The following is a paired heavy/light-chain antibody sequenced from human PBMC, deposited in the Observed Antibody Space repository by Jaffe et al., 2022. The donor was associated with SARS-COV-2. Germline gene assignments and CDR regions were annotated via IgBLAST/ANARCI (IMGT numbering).Light chain of an antibody. CDR1: QRVSNY. V-gene: IGKV1-39*01. CDR3: QQSYSEPRT. J-gene: IGKJ1*01. Sequence: DIQMTQSPSSLSASVGDRVTITCRASQRVSNYLNWYQQKPGKAPKLLIYAASTLQSGVTSRFSGSASGTDFTLTISSLQPEDFATYYCQQSYSEPRTFGQGTKVEIK. CDR2: AAS.
Heavy chain of an antibody. Sequence: QVQLQESGPGLVKPSQTLSLTCTVSGASISSGSYYWSWIRQPAGEGLEYIGRIYTSGISKYNPSLKSRVTISLDTSKNQFSLELTSVTAADTAVYYCAREVPAAPYYYGMDVWGQGTTVTVSS. CDR1: GASISSGSYY. CDR2: IYTSGIS. CDR3: AREVPAAPYYYGMDV. D-gene: IGHD2-2*01. J-gene: IGHJ6*02. V-gene: IGHV4-61*02.